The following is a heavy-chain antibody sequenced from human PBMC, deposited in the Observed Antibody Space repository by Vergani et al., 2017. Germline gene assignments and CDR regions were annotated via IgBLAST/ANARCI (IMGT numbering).Heavy chain of an antibody. Sequence: QVQLVESGGGVVQPGESLRLSCAASTSGFTFNNSNMHWVRQAPGKGLEWVAFVRYDDSRNKYYAASVQGRFIISRDNSKNTVFLQMNSLRPEDPALYYGAKDFVPGRAFDIWGQGTMVTVSS. CDR2: VRYDDSRNK. CDR1: GFTFNNSN. J-gene: IGHJ3*02. CDR3: AKDFVPGRAFDI. V-gene: IGHV3-30*02.